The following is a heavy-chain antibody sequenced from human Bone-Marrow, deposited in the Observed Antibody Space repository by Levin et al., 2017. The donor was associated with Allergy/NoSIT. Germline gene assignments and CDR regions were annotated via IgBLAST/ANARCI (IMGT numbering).Heavy chain of an antibody. CDR3: ARNQIWSAVTTYYYYGMDV. CDR1: GGSISSYY. D-gene: IGHD4-17*01. J-gene: IGHJ6*02. V-gene: IGHV4-4*07. Sequence: SETLSLTCTVSGGSISSYYWSWIRQPAGKGLEWIGRIYTSGSTNYNPSLKSRVTMSVDTSKNQFSLKLSSVTAADTAVYYCARNQIWSAVTTYYYYGMDVWGQGTTVTVSS. CDR2: IYTSGST.